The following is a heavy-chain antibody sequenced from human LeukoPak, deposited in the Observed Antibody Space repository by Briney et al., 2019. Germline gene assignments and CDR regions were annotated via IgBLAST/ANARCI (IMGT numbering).Heavy chain of an antibody. D-gene: IGHD6-13*01. CDR2: IYHSGST. CDR1: GGSISSGGYY. V-gene: IGHV4-30-2*01. CDR3: AREGLMAAAGNGGLDY. Sequence: PSETLSLTCTVSGGSISSGGYYWSWIRQPPGKGLEWIGYIYHSGSTYYNPSLKSRVTISVDTSKNQFSLKLSSVTAADTAVYYCAREGLMAAAGNGGLDYWGQGTLVTVSS. J-gene: IGHJ4*02.